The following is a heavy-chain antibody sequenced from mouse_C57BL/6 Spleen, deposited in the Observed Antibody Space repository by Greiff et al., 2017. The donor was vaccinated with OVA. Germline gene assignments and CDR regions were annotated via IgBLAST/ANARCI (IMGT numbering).Heavy chain of an antibody. V-gene: IGHV1-80*01. CDR1: GYAFSSYW. CDR3: ARGGVYYEYYAMDY. D-gene: IGHD1-1*01. J-gene: IGHJ4*01. Sequence: QVQLQQSGAELVKPGASVKISCKASGYAFSSYWMNWVKQRPGKGLEWIGQIYPGDGDTNYNGKFKGKATLTADKSSSTAYMQLSSLTSEDSAVYFCARGGVYYEYYAMDYWGQGTSVTVSS. CDR2: IYPGDGDT.